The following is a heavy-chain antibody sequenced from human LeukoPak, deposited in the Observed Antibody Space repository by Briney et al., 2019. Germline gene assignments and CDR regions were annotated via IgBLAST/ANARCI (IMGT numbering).Heavy chain of an antibody. Sequence: GGSLRLSCAASGFTFSSYAMSWVRQAPGKGLEWVSAIRSDRVTTYDADSVKGRFTISRDNSKNTLFLEMKSLRAEDTAVYYCARVQLSAEGGELDPWGQGTLVIVSS. CDR1: GFTFSSYA. J-gene: IGHJ5*02. V-gene: IGHV3-23*01. CDR3: ARVQLSAEGGELDP. CDR2: IRSDRVTT. D-gene: IGHD1-1*01.